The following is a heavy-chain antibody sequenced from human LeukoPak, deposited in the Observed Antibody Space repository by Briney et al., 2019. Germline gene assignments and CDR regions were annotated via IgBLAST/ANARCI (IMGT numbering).Heavy chain of an antibody. D-gene: IGHD2-2*01. Sequence: TGGSLRLSCAASGFTFSSYNMNWVRQAPGKGLEWVSYISSSSSTIHYADSVKGRFTISRDNAKNSLYLQMNSLRDEDTAVYYCARSPSYCSSTSCRPYYYYYYGMDVWGQGATVTVSS. CDR3: ARSPSYCSSTSCRPYYYYYYGMDV. CDR2: ISSSSSTI. V-gene: IGHV3-48*02. CDR1: GFTFSSYN. J-gene: IGHJ6*02.